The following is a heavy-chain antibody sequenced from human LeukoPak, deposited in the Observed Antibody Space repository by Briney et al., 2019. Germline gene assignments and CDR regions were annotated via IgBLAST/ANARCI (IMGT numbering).Heavy chain of an antibody. V-gene: IGHV3-21*01. Sequence: GGSLRLSCAASGFTFSSYSMNWVRQAPGKGLEWVSSISSSSSYIYYTDSVKGRFTISRDNAKNSLYLQMNSLRAEDTAVYYCARVERSGWCLDYWGQGTLVTVSS. CDR2: ISSSSSYI. CDR1: GFTFSSYS. J-gene: IGHJ4*02. D-gene: IGHD6-19*01. CDR3: ARVERSGWCLDY.